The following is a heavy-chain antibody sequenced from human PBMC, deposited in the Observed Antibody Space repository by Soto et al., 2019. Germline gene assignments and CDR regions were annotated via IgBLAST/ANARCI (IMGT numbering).Heavy chain of an antibody. CDR2: IYYSGST. V-gene: IGHV4-39*01. CDR3: ARHYDILTGYPYYYYYYMDV. J-gene: IGHJ6*03. Sequence: PSETLSLTCTVSGGSISSSSYYWGWIRQPPGKGLEWIGSIYYSGSTYYNPSLKSRVTISVDTSENQFSLKLSSVTAADTAVYYCARHYDILTGYPYYYYYYMDVWGKGTTVTVSS. D-gene: IGHD3-9*01. CDR1: GGSISSSSYY.